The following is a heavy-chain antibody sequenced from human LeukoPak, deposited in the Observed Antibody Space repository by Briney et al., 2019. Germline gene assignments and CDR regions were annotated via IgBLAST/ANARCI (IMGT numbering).Heavy chain of an antibody. CDR1: GGTFSSYT. CDR2: IIPILGIA. J-gene: IGHJ3*02. Sequence: GASVKVSCKASGGTFSSYTISWVRQAPGQGLEWMGRIIPILGIANYAQKFQGRVTITADKSTSTAYMELSSLRSEDTAVYYCARRITMIVGYDAFDIWGQGTMVTVSS. D-gene: IGHD3-22*01. CDR3: ARRITMIVGYDAFDI. V-gene: IGHV1-69*02.